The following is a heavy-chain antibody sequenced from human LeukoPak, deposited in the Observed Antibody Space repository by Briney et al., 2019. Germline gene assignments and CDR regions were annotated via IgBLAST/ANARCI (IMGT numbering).Heavy chain of an antibody. V-gene: IGHV1-2*02. J-gene: IGHJ4*02. Sequence: ASVKVSCKASGYTFTGYYIHWVRQAPGQGPEWMGWINPTSGGTNYAQKFQGRVTMTRDTSISTAYMELSSLRSDDTAVYYCARDTAYKDYWGQGTLVTVSS. D-gene: IGHD5-24*01. CDR1: GYTFTGYY. CDR2: INPTSGGT. CDR3: ARDTAYKDY.